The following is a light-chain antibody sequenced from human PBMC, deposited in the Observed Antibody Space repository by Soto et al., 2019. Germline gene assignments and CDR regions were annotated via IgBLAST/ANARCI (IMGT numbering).Light chain of an antibody. CDR1: SSDVGRYNY. Sequence: QSALTQPASVSGSPGESITIPCSGTSSDVGRYNYVSWYQQHPGKAPKLLIYEVSNRPSGVSNRLSGSKSGNTASLTISGLQPEDEAEYFCSSFADGFNVVFGGGTKVTVL. V-gene: IGLV2-14*01. CDR2: EVS. CDR3: SSFADGFNVV. J-gene: IGLJ2*01.